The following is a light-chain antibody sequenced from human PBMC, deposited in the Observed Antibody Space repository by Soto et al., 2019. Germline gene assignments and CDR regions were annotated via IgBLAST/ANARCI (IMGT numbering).Light chain of an antibody. CDR1: QSVSSY. CDR2: YTS. Sequence: EIVLTQSPATLSLSPGERATLSCRASQSVSSYLAWYQQKPGQAPRLLIYYTSNMATGIPARFSGSGSGTDFTLTINSLAPEDFAIYYCHQRQSWPRTFGQGTKVDIK. J-gene: IGKJ1*01. V-gene: IGKV3-11*01. CDR3: HQRQSWPRT.